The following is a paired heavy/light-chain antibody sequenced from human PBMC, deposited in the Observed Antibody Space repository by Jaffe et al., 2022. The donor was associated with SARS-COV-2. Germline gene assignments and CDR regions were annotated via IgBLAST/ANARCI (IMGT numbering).Heavy chain of an antibody. CDR1: GFTFSTYN. CDR3: ARDSGRGGSMDV. D-gene: IGHD5-12*01. CDR2: IDTRSTTI. J-gene: IGHJ6*02. V-gene: IGHV3-48*02. Sequence: EVQVVESGGGLVQPGGSLRLSCAASGFTFSTYNMKWVRQAPGKGLEWLSHIDTRSTTIYYADSVRGRFTISRDNGKNSLYLQMNSLRDEDTAVYYCARDSGRGGSMDVWGQGTTVTVSS.
Light chain of an antibody. J-gene: IGLJ2*01. Sequence: QSALTQPASVSGSPGQSITISCIGTSSDVGSYDYVSWYQQHPGKPPKLMIYLVSDRPSGISSRFSGSKSANTASLTISGLQTEDEADYYCASYSSVSTIVFGGGTKLTVL. CDR1: SSDVGSYDY. V-gene: IGLV2-14*01. CDR3: ASYSSVSTIV. CDR2: LVS.